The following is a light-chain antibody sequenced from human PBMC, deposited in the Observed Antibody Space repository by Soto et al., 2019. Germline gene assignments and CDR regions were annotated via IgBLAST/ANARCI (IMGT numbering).Light chain of an antibody. J-gene: IGLJ1*01. CDR3: GTWYSSLSAYV. CDR2: DNN. Sequence: QSALTQPPSVSAAPGQKVTISCSGSSSNIGNNYVSWYQQLPGTAPKLLIYDNNKRPSGIPDRFSGSKSGTSATLGITGLQTGDEADYYCGTWYSSLSAYVFGTGTKVTV. CDR1: SSNIGNNY. V-gene: IGLV1-51*01.